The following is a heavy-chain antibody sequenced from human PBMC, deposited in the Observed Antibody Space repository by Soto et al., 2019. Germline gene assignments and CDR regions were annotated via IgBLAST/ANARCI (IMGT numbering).Heavy chain of an antibody. D-gene: IGHD4-4*01. V-gene: IGHV4-59*08. CDR3: ARALYSSFPRYYYYGMDV. J-gene: IGHJ6*02. CDR1: GGSISSYY. Sequence: SETLSLTCTVSGGSISSYYWSWIRQPPGKGLEWIGYIYYSGSTYYNPSLKSRVTISVDTSKNQFSLKLSSVTAADTAVYYCARALYSSFPRYYYYGMDVWGQGTTVTVSS. CDR2: IYYSGST.